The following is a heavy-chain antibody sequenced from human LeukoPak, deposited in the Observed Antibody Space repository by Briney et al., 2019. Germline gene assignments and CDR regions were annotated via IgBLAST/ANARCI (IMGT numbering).Heavy chain of an antibody. Sequence: GGSLRLSCAASGFTFISYTMNWVRQAPGRGLEGVSYISSSSSYIYYAVSVKGRCTVSRDNAKNSLYLQMNSLRAEDTAVYYCAREEQQLVYFDYWGQGTLVTVSS. CDR2: ISSSSSYI. J-gene: IGHJ4*02. CDR3: AREEQQLVYFDY. V-gene: IGHV3-21*01. D-gene: IGHD6-13*01. CDR1: GFTFISYT.